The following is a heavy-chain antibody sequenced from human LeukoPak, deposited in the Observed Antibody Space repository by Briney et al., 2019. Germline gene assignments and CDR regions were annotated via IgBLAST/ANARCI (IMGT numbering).Heavy chain of an antibody. V-gene: IGHV3-15*01. J-gene: IGHJ4*02. Sequence: GGSLRLSCAASGFTFYNAWMSWVRQAPAPGLESVGRIKSKIDGGTADYAAPVKGRFTMSRDDSKNMLYLQMNSLKTEDTAVYYCNTVYYYGSGSYSGYWGQGTLVTVSS. CDR3: NTVYYYGSGSYSGY. CDR2: IKSKIDGGTA. CDR1: GFTFYNAW. D-gene: IGHD3-10*01.